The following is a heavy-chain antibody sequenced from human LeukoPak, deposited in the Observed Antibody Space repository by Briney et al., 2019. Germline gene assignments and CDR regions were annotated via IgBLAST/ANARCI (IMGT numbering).Heavy chain of an antibody. CDR3: ARPTVRKSGSYYLYFDY. Sequence: GGTLGLFCAVSGLLFSRYWMSWAPQAPGKGREEVTNLNQDGSEKYYDDAVKGRFTISRDNAKNTRYLQMNSLRAEDTAVYYCARPTVRKSGSYYLYFDYWGQGTLVTVSS. D-gene: IGHD1-26*01. J-gene: IGHJ4*02. CDR1: GLLFSRYW. V-gene: IGHV3-7*01. CDR2: LNQDGSEK.